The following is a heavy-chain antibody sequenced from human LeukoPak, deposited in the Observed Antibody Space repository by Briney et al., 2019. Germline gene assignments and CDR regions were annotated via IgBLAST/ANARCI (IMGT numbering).Heavy chain of an antibody. Sequence: PSETLSLTCAVYGGFFSGYYWSWIRQPPGKGLEWIGEINHSGSTNYNPSLKSRVTISVDTSKNQFSLKLSSVTAADTAVYYCAILRVTSRTFDYWGQGTLVTVSS. CDR3: AILRVTSRTFDY. V-gene: IGHV4-34*01. J-gene: IGHJ4*02. CDR2: INHSGST. D-gene: IGHD2-21*02. CDR1: GGFFSGYY.